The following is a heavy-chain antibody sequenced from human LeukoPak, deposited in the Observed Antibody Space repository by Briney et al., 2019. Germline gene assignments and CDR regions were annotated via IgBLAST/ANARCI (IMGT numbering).Heavy chain of an antibody. CDR3: ARKYYFESSAYYPFDY. D-gene: IGHD3-22*01. CDR1: GYSFPGYW. J-gene: IGHJ4*02. V-gene: IGHV5-51*01. Sequence: GESLKISCKGSGYSFPGYWIAWVRQMPGKGLEWMRIIYPDDSNIRYSPSLQGQVTISADTSISTAFLQWSSLKASDTAMYFCARKYYFESSAYYPFDYWGQGTLVTVSS. CDR2: IYPDDSNI.